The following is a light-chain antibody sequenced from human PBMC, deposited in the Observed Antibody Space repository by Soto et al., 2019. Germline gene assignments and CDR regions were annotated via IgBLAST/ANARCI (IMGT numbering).Light chain of an antibody. V-gene: IGKV3-15*01. CDR3: QQYNNWPPSII. J-gene: IGKJ5*01. CDR2: GAS. CDR1: ESVSSN. Sequence: EIVLTQSPATLSLSPGERAPLSCRARESVSSNLAWYQQRPGQAPRLLIYGASTRATDTPVRFRGSGSGTEFTLTISSLQSEDFAVYYCQQYNNWPPSIIFGQGTRLEIK.